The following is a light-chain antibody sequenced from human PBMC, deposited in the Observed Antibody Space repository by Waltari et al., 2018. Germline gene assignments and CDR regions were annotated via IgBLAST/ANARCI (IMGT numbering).Light chain of an antibody. J-gene: IGKJ1*01. V-gene: IGKV1-39*01. CDR2: AAS. Sequence: DIQMTQSPSSLSASVGDRVTITCRASQSISTYLNWYQQKPGKAPKLLIYAASSLQSGVPSRFSGSGSGTDFTLTISSLQPEYFATYFCQQSYSSPQRTFGPGTKVEIK. CDR1: QSISTY. CDR3: QQSYSSPQRT.